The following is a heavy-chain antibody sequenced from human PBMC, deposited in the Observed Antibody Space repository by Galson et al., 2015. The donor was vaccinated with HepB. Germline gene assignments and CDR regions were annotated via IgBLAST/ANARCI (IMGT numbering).Heavy chain of an antibody. CDR2: ISGSDGST. Sequence: SLRLSCAASGFTFSSYAMSWVRQVPEKGLEWVSSISGSDGSTYYTDSVKGRFTISRDDSKSTLYLQMNSLRAEDTAVYYCAKDRRTGTTPPDGFDIWGQGTMFTVSS. CDR1: GFTFSSYA. J-gene: IGHJ3*02. V-gene: IGHV3-23*01. D-gene: IGHD1-1*01. CDR3: AKDRRTGTTPPDGFDI.